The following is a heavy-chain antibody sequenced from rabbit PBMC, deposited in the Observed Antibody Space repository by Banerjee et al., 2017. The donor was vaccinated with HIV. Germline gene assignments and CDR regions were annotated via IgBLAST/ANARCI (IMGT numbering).Heavy chain of an antibody. CDR1: GFSFSNKYV. V-gene: IGHV1S45*01. CDR3: ARSSSGWNFNL. CDR2: IYTGSGST. J-gene: IGHJ4*01. Sequence: QGQLVESGGGLVKPEGSLTLTCTASGFSFSNKYVMCWVPQAPGKGLEWIGCIYTGSGSTWYASWAKGRFTISKTSSTTVTLQMTSLTAADGAPYFCARSSSGWNFNLWGPGTLVTV. D-gene: IGHD1-1*01.